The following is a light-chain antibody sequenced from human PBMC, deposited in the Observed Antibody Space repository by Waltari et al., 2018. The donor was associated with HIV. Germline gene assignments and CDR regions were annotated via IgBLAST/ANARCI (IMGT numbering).Light chain of an antibody. CDR2: SMD. CDR1: SSDIGSKT. CDR3: AAWDDSLNVWV. Sequence: QSVLTQPPSASGTPGPMVTISCSGGSSDIGSKTVDWYQQLPAPAPKPLIYSMDQRPSGIPDRFSGSKSGTSASLAISGLQSEDEADYYCAAWDDSLNVWVFGGGTKLTVL. V-gene: IGLV1-44*01. J-gene: IGLJ3*02.